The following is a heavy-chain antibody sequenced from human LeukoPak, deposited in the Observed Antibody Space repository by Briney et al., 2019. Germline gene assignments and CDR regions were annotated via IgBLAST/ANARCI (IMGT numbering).Heavy chain of an antibody. CDR2: IYYSGST. D-gene: IGHD2-2*02. CDR1: GASISSGRYY. J-gene: IGHJ6*03. V-gene: IGHV4-31*03. Sequence: SETLSLTCTVSGASISSGRYYWSWIRQHPGKGLEWIGYIYYSGSTYYNPSLKSRVTISVDTSKNQFSLKLSSVTAADTAVYYCARLGYCSSTSCYNYYYYMDVWGKGTTVTVSS. CDR3: ARLGYCSSTSCYNYYYYMDV.